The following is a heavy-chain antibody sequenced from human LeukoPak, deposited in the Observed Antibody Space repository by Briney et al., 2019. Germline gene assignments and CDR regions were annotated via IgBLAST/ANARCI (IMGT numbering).Heavy chain of an antibody. CDR1: GGSISSSSYY. CDR2: IYYSGST. Sequence: PSETLSLTCTVSGGSISSSSYYWGWIRQPPGKGLEWIGYIYYSGSTNYNPSLKSRVTISVDTSKNQFSLKLRSVTAADTAVYYCARGPPVGATREYYYYYYYMDVWGKGTTVTVSS. J-gene: IGHJ6*03. D-gene: IGHD1-26*01. V-gene: IGHV4-61*05. CDR3: ARGPPVGATREYYYYYYYMDV.